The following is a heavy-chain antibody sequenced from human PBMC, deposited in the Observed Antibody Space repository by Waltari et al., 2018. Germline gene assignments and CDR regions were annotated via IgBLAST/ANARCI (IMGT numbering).Heavy chain of an antibody. CDR1: GGTFSSYA. CDR2: IIPIFGTA. CDR3: ARWLGDGYNFGLDY. J-gene: IGHJ4*02. D-gene: IGHD3-10*01. Sequence: QVQLVQSGAEVKKPGSSVKVSCKASGGTFSSYAISWVRQAPGQGLEWMGGIIPIFGTANYAKKFQGRVTITADESTSTAYMERSSLRSEDTAVYYCARWLGDGYNFGLDYWGQGTLVTVSS. V-gene: IGHV1-69*12.